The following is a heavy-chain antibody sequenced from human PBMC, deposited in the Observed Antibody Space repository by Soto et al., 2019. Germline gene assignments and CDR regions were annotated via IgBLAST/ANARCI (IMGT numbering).Heavy chain of an antibody. J-gene: IGHJ4*02. V-gene: IGHV3-21*01. Sequence: EVQLVESGGGLVKPGGSLRLSCAASGFTFSSYSMNWVRQAPRKGLEWVSSISSSSSYIYYADSVKGRFTISRDNAKNSLYLQMNSLRAEDTAVYYCARDLLEWEDYFDYWGQGTLVTVSS. D-gene: IGHD1-1*01. CDR3: ARDLLEWEDYFDY. CDR1: GFTFSSYS. CDR2: ISSSSSYI.